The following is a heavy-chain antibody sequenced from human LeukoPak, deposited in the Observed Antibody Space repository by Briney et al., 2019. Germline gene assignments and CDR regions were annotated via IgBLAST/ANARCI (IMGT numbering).Heavy chain of an antibody. CDR2: IYTSGST. D-gene: IGHD3-22*01. V-gene: IGHV4-4*07. CDR1: GGSISSYY. CDR3: ARSPTDYSDSSGYYYGFDY. J-gene: IGHJ4*02. Sequence: PSETLSLTCTVSGGSISSYYWSWIRQPAGKGLEWIGRIYTSGSTNYNPSLKSRVTISVDKSKNQFSLKLSSVTAADTAVYYCARSPTDYSDSSGYYYGFDYWGQGTLATVSS.